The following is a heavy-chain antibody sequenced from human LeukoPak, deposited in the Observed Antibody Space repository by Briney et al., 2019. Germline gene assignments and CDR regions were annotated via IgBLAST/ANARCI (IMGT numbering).Heavy chain of an antibody. Sequence: PSQTLSLTCAVSGYSISSDNYWVWIRQPPGQGLEWTGGIYHSGSTYYNPSLKSRVTMSVDTSKNQFSLKLSSVTAADTAVYYCARAPRDSSSSNYMRRFDYWGQGTLVTVSS. CDR2: IYHSGST. CDR1: GYSISSDNY. CDR3: ARAPRDSSSSNYMRRFDY. J-gene: IGHJ4*02. D-gene: IGHD3-22*01. V-gene: IGHV4-38-2*01.